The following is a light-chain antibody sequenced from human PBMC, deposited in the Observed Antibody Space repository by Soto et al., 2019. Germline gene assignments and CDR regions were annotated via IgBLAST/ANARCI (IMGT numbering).Light chain of an antibody. CDR2: EVR. V-gene: IGLV2-14*01. CDR1: NRDVGSYNL. Sequence: QSALTQPASVCGSPGQSINIACTGTNRDVGSYNLVSWYQQRPGEAPKLIISEVRNRPSGISYRFTGSKSGNTASLTISGLQAEDEADYYCSSYTTTSTLVFGGGTK. CDR3: SSYTTTSTLV. J-gene: IGLJ3*02.